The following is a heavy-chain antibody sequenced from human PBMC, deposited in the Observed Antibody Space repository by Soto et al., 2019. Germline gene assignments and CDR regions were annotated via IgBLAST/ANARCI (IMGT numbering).Heavy chain of an antibody. Sequence: GGSLRLSCAASGFTFSSYGMHWVRQAPGKGLEWVAVIWYDGSNKYYADSVKGRFTISRDNSKNTPYLQMNSLRAEDTAVYYCARAVRGRRAYYYYGMDVWGQGTTVTVSS. D-gene: IGHD2-15*01. J-gene: IGHJ6*02. V-gene: IGHV3-33*01. CDR1: GFTFSSYG. CDR2: IWYDGSNK. CDR3: ARAVRGRRAYYYYGMDV.